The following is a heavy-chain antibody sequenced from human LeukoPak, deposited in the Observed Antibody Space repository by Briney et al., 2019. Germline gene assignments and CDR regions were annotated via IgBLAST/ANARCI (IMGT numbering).Heavy chain of an antibody. CDR2: VHPDTGYA. CDR3: ARGPRNDP. D-gene: IGHD1-14*01. V-gene: IGHV1-8*01. CDR1: GYPFTTYE. J-gene: IGHJ5*02. Sequence: ASVKVSCKTSGYPFTTYEINWVRQAAGQGLEWMGWVHPDTGYADYAQKFQGRVTMTSDTSIGTAYMELSGLRSDEPAVYFCARGPRNDPWGQGTLVTVSS.